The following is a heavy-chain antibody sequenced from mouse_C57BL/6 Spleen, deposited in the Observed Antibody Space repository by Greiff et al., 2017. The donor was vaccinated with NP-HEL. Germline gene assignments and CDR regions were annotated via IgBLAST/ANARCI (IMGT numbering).Heavy chain of an antibody. CDR2: IYPGNSDT. J-gene: IGHJ3*01. V-gene: IGHV1-5*01. CDR1: GYTFTSYW. Sequence: VQLKESGTVLARPGASVKMSCKTSGYTFTSYWMHWVKQRPGQGLEWIGAIYPGNSDTSYNQKFKDKATLTVDKSSSTAYMQLSSLTSEDSAVYYCARSSYYSKGFAYWGQGTLVTVSA. D-gene: IGHD2-5*01. CDR3: ARSSYYSKGFAY.